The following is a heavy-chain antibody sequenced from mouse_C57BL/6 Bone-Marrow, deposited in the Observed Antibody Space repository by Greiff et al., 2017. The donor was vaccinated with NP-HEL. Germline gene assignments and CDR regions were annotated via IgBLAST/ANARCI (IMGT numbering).Heavy chain of an antibody. CDR3: TTFYFGSSFAY. Sequence: VQLQQSGAELVRPGASVKLSCTASGFNIKDDYMHWVKQRPEQGLEWIGWIDPENGDTEYASKFQGKANITADTSSNTAYLQLSSLTSDDTAVYYCTTFYFGSSFAYWGQGTLVTVSA. V-gene: IGHV14-4*01. D-gene: IGHD1-1*01. CDR2: IDPENGDT. J-gene: IGHJ3*01. CDR1: GFNIKDDY.